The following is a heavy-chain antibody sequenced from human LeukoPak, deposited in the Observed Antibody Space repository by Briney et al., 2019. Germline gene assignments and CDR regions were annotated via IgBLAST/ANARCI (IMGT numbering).Heavy chain of an antibody. CDR2: IKQDGSEK. CDR1: GFTFSSYW. J-gene: IGHJ4*02. D-gene: IGHD1-26*01. Sequence: PGGSLRLSCAASGFTFSSYWMSWVRQAPGKGLEWVANIKQDGSEKYYVDSVKGRFTISRDNAKNSLYLQMNSLRAEDTAVYYCAKWVRDRRGSYLFDYWGQGTLVTVSS. CDR3: AKWVRDRRGSYLFDY. V-gene: IGHV3-7*03.